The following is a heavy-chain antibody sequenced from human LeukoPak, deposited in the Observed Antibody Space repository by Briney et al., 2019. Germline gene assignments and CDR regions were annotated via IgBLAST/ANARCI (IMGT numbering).Heavy chain of an antibody. Sequence: GGSLRLSCAASGFTFSTYSMSWVRQAPGKGLEWVSSITTSSSYIYYADSVKGRFTISRDNSRNTLNLQMNSLRAEDTAVYYCAKDSQLSGTPTDYWGQGTLVTVSS. CDR1: GFTFSTYS. V-gene: IGHV3-21*01. CDR3: AKDSQLSGTPTDY. CDR2: ITTSSSYI. J-gene: IGHJ4*02. D-gene: IGHD1/OR15-1a*01.